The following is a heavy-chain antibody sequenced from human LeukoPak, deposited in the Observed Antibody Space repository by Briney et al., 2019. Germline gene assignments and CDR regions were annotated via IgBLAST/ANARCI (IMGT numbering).Heavy chain of an antibody. CDR2: ISAYNGNT. Sequence: ASVTVSCKASGYTFTSYGISWVRQAPGQGLEWMGWISAYNGNTNYAQKLQGRVTITADKSTSTAYMELSSLRSEDTAVYYCASTYYYDSSGPGPFDYWGQGTLVTVSS. J-gene: IGHJ4*02. CDR1: GYTFTSYG. D-gene: IGHD3-22*01. CDR3: ASTYYYDSSGPGPFDY. V-gene: IGHV1-18*01.